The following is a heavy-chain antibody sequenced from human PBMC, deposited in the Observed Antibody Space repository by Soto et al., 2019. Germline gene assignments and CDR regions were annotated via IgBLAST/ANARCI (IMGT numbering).Heavy chain of an antibody. D-gene: IGHD2-15*01. CDR3: ASPGYCSDGTCYPAY. CDR1: GGSLSGSY. Sequence: QVQLQQWGAGLLKPSETLSLTCAVYGGSLSGSYWSWIRQPPATGLEWIGEIHHSGSTYYNPSLKRRVYLAVDTSKSQFSLMLNSMTAADTAVYYCASPGYCSDGTCYPAYGGQGTLVTFSS. V-gene: IGHV4-34*01. CDR2: IHHSGST. J-gene: IGHJ4*02.